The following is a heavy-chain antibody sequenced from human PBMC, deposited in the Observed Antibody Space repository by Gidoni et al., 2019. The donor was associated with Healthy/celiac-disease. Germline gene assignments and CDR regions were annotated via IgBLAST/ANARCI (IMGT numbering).Heavy chain of an antibody. CDR1: GFTFSNAW. V-gene: IGHV3-15*01. CDR2: IKSKTDGGTT. CDR3: TIELGYCSSTSCYEGENWFDP. Sequence: EVQLVESGGGLVKPGGSLRLSCAASGFTFSNAWMSWVRQAPGKGLEWVGRIKSKTDGGTTDYAAPVKGRFTISRDDSKNTLYLQMNSLKTEDTAVYYCTIELGYCSSTSCYEGENWFDPWGQGTLVTVSS. J-gene: IGHJ5*02. D-gene: IGHD2-2*01.